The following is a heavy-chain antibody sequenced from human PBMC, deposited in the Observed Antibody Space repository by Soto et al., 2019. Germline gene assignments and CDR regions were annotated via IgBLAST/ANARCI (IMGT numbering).Heavy chain of an antibody. V-gene: IGHV4-34*01. CDR2: INHSGST. CDR3: ARGNYYYYYGMDV. J-gene: IGHJ6*02. Sequence: SETLSLTCAVYGGSFSGYYWSWIRQPPGKGLEWVGEINHSGSTNYNPSLKSRVTISVDTSKNQFSLKLSSVTAADTAVYYCARGNYYYYYGMDVWGQGTTVTVSS. CDR1: GGSFSGYY.